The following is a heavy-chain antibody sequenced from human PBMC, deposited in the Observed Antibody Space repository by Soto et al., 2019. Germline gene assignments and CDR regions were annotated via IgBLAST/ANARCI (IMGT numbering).Heavy chain of an antibody. CDR2: VRGSGVRV. CDR1: GFSFGTYV. J-gene: IGHJ3*02. D-gene: IGHD3-22*01. CDR3: AMTRLYDTGTNDYHRDALDI. Sequence: EVQLLESGGGMVEPRGSLKLSCVASGFSFGTYVMNWVRQAPGKGLEWVSGVRGSGVRVYSADSVKGRFTISRDNSRNTLYMQMNSLRAEDTAIYYCAMTRLYDTGTNDYHRDALDIWGQGAQVTVSS. V-gene: IGHV3-23*01.